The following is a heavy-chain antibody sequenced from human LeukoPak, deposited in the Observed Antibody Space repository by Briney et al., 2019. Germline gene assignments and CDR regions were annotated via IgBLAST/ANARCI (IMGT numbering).Heavy chain of an antibody. V-gene: IGHV1-24*01. CDR3: ATRPGYSEYYFDY. J-gene: IGHJ4*02. Sequence: GASVTVSCKVSGYTLTELSMHWVRQAPGKGLEWMGGFGPEDGETIYAQKFQGRVTMTEDTSTDTAYMELSSLRSEDTAVYYCATRPGYSEYYFDYWGQGTLVTVSS. CDR2: FGPEDGET. CDR1: GYTLTELS. D-gene: IGHD5-12*01.